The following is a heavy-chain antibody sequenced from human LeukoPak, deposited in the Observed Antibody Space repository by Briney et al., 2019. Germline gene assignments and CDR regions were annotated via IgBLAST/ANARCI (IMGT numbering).Heavy chain of an antibody. V-gene: IGHV3-66*01. J-gene: IGHJ4*02. Sequence: GGSLRLSCSASGFTVSSNYMSWVRRAPGKGLEWVSITYSGGSTYYAVSVKGRVTISRDNSESALCLQMHSLRAEDTAVYYCARSAGIADTIVLGYWGQGTLVTVSS. D-gene: IGHD5-12*01. CDR1: GFTVSSNY. CDR2: TYSGGST. CDR3: ARSAGIADTIVLGY.